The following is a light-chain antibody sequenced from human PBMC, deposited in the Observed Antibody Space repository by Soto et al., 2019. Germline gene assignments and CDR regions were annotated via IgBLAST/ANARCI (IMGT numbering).Light chain of an antibody. CDR1: QSLLYTSNNKNY. V-gene: IGKV4-1*01. CDR3: QQYYTTPRT. J-gene: IGKJ1*01. Sequence: DFVVTQSPKSLAVTLGGRATINCKSSQSLLYTSNNKNYLAWYQQKPGQPPKLIIYWASTRESGVPDRFTGSGSGTDFTLTISNLQAEDAAVYYCQQYYTTPRTFSQGTKVDIK. CDR2: WAS.